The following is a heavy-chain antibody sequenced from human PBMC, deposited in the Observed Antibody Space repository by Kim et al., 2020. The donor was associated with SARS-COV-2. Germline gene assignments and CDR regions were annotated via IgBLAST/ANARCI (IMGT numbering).Heavy chain of an antibody. J-gene: IGHJ4*02. CDR2: T. V-gene: IGHV4-59*01. Sequence: TNSNPPLKSRVTISVDTSKNQFSLKLSSVTAADTAVYYCARAYMTKPDYWGQGTLVTVSS. CDR3: ARAYMTKPDY. D-gene: IGHD2-2*02.